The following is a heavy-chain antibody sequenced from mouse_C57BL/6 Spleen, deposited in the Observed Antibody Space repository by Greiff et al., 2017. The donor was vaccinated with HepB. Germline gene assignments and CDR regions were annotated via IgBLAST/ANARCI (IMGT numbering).Heavy chain of an antibody. J-gene: IGHJ4*01. Sequence: DVKLVESGGGLVKPGGSLKLSCAASGFTFSDYGMHWVRQAPEKGLEWVAYISSGSRTIYYADTVKGRFTISRDNAKNTLFLQMTSLRSEDTAMYYCARGKYDAMDYWGQGTSVTVSS. CDR3: ARGKYDAMDY. CDR2: ISSGSRTI. V-gene: IGHV5-17*01. D-gene: IGHD2-1*01. CDR1: GFTFSDYG.